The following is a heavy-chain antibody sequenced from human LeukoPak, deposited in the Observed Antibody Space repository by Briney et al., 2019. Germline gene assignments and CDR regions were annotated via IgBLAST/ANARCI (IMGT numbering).Heavy chain of an antibody. CDR2: INHSGST. CDR1: GGSFSGYY. CDR3: ARRRIAVAGTRGRHFDY. J-gene: IGHJ4*02. V-gene: IGHV4-34*01. D-gene: IGHD6-19*01. Sequence: SETLSLSCAFYGGSFSGYYWSLIRQPPGKGLVLIGEINHSGSTNYNPSLKSRVTISVDTSKNQFSLKLSSVTAADTAVYYCARRRIAVAGTRGRHFDYWGQGTLVTVSS.